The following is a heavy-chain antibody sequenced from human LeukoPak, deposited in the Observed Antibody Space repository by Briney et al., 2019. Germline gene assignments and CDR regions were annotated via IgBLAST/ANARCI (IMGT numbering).Heavy chain of an antibody. CDR3: ARGGPAYALDY. D-gene: IGHD2-2*01. CDR1: GYSFINYW. J-gene: IGHJ4*02. Sequence: GESLKIPCKGSGYSFINYWIGWVRQMPGKGLEWMGIIYPGDTVTIYSPSFQGQVTISDDKSIGTAYLQWSSLKASDTAIYYCARGGPAYALDYWGQGTLVTVSS. V-gene: IGHV5-51*01. CDR2: IYPGDTVT.